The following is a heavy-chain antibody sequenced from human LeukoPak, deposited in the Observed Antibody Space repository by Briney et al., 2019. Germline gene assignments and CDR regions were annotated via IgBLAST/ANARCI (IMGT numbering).Heavy chain of an antibody. CDR1: GFTFSSYG. D-gene: IGHD2-2*01. Sequence: PGGSLRLSCAASGFTFSSYGMHWVRQAPGKGLEWVAVISYDGSNKYYADSVKGRFTISRDNSKNTLYLQMNNLRAEDTAVYYCAKEVVPTAKAFDPWGQGTLVTVSS. CDR2: ISYDGSNK. V-gene: IGHV3-30*18. CDR3: AKEVVPTAKAFDP. J-gene: IGHJ5*02.